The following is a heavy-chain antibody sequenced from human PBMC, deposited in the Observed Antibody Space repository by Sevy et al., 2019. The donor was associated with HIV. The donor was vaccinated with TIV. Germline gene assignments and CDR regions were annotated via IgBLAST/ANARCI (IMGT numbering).Heavy chain of an antibody. V-gene: IGHV4-30-4*01. CDR1: GGSINNPDYN. Sequence: SETLSLTCTVSGGSINNPDYNWSWIRQSPGKGLEWLGYIYYSGNTDYSPSLRSPISISIDTSKNQFSLALMSVTAADTAVYFCARVTGAFGWLDPRGQGTRVTVSS. CDR3: ARVTGAFGWLDP. CDR2: IYYSGNT. J-gene: IGHJ5*02. D-gene: IGHD3-9*01.